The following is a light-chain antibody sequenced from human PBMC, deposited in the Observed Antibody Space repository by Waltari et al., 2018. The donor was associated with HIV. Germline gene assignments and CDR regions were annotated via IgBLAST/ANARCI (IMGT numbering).Light chain of an antibody. CDR3: NCRGNSGNQVL. Sequence: SSEFTQDPAVPVAFGQKVMITSTGDSLRNNYPSWYQQKTGQAPVLVFYGKDGRPPGIPDRFSGSSSGNTASLTITGAQAEDEADYYCNCRGNSGNQVLFGGGTQLTVL. CDR2: GKD. CDR1: SLRNNY. J-gene: IGLJ2*01. V-gene: IGLV3-19*01.